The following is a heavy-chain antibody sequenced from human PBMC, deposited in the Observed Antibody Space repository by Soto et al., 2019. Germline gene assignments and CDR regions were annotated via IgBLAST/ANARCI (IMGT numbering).Heavy chain of an antibody. CDR2: INPSGGST. D-gene: IGHD3-22*01. CDR3: ARVTYPVDSYYYDSSGYPDDAFDI. Sequence: GAAVKVSCKASRYTFTSYYMHWVRQAPGQGXEWMGIINPSGGSTSYAQKFQGRVTMTRDTSTSTVYMELSSLRSEDTAVYYCARVTYPVDSYYYDSSGYPDDAFDIWGQGTMVTVSS. V-gene: IGHV1-46*01. J-gene: IGHJ3*02. CDR1: RYTFTSYY.